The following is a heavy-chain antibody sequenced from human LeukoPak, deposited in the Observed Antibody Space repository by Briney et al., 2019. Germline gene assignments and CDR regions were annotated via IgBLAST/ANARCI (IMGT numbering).Heavy chain of an antibody. V-gene: IGHV3-20*04. Sequence: GGSLRLSCAASGFTFDTYGMSWVRQAPGRGLEWVSGINWNGGSTGYADSVKGRFTISRDNAKNSLYMQMNSLRAEDTALYYCARAESDYDSSGYYYYFDYWGQGTLVTVSS. CDR1: GFTFDTYG. CDR2: INWNGGST. CDR3: ARAESDYDSSGYYYYFDY. J-gene: IGHJ4*02. D-gene: IGHD3-22*01.